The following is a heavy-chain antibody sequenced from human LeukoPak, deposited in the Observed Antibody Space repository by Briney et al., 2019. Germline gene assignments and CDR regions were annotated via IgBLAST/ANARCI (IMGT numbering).Heavy chain of an antibody. D-gene: IGHD4-17*01. CDR1: GGSINSYY. CDR3: ARGSTVTGGFDY. CDR2: IYTSEST. V-gene: IGHV4-4*07. Sequence: SETLSLTCTVSGGSINSYYWSWIRQPAGKGLEWIGRIYTSESTNYNPSLKSRVTMSVDTSKNQFSLKLSSVTAADTAVYYCARGSTVTGGFDYWGQGTLVTVSS. J-gene: IGHJ4*02.